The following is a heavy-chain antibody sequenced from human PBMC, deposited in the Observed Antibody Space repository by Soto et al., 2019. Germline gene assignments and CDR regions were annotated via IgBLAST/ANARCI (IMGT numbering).Heavy chain of an antibody. V-gene: IGHV1-69*01. Sequence: QVQLVQSGAEVKQPGSSVRVSGKTSGDSFSKYTVNWGRQAPRQGLEWMGGFIPRFGTTNFAPTLQGRVTITEDQSMNTVYMELSSLRSEDTALYYCARGRGLYNSGRSQLDSWGQGTLVTVSS. CDR2: FIPRFGTT. CDR3: ARGRGLYNSGRSQLDS. D-gene: IGHD1-1*01. CDR1: GDSFSKYT. J-gene: IGHJ4*02.